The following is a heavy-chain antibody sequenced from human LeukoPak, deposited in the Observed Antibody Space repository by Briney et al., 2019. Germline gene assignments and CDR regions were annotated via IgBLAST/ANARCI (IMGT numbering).Heavy chain of an antibody. Sequence: GASVKVSCKASGYTFISYDINWVRQAPGQGLEWMGYMNPNSGNTVYAQKFQGRVTITRNTSISTAYMELSSLRSEDTAVYYCARELRRDDFWGQGTLVTVSS. CDR1: GYTFISYD. J-gene: IGHJ4*02. CDR3: ARELRRDDF. D-gene: IGHD4-17*01. CDR2: MNPNSGNT. V-gene: IGHV1-8*03.